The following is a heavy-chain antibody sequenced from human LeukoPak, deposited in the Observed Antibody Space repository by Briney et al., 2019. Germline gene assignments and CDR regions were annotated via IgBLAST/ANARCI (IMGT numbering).Heavy chain of an antibody. V-gene: IGHV4-39*01. CDR1: GGSISSSSYY. CDR3: ARRSGSYYFDY. J-gene: IGHJ4*02. CDR2: IYYSGST. D-gene: IGHD3-3*01. Sequence: SETPSLTCTVSGGSISSSSYYWGWIRQPPGKGLEWIGSIYYSGSTYYNPSLKSRVTISVDTSKNQFSLKLSSVTAADTAVYYCARRSGSYYFDYWGQGTLVTVSS.